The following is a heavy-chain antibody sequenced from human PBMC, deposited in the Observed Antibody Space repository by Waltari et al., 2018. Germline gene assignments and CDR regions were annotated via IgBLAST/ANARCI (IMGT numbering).Heavy chain of an antibody. Sequence: QVQLQESGPGLVKPSETLSLTCTVSGYSISSGFYWGWIRQPPGKGLEWIGNIHHSESAYYNPSRKGRVTISVDTSKNQFSLKLSSVTAADTSIYYCARVGYYGSGTNDYWGQGTLVTVSS. CDR1: GYSISSGFY. D-gene: IGHD3-10*01. V-gene: IGHV4-38-2*02. J-gene: IGHJ4*02. CDR3: ARVGYYGSGTNDY. CDR2: IHHSESA.